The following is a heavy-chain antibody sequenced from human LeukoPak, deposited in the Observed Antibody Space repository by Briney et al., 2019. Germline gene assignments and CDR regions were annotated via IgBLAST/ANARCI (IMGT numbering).Heavy chain of an antibody. D-gene: IGHD3-22*01. CDR1: GGSMSSYY. CDR3: ARHRPPYYYDSSGYYDYFDY. Sequence: PSETLSLTCTVSGGSMSSYYWIWIRQPPGRGLEWIGHIYYSGSTYSNPSLKSRVTISVDTSKNQFSLKLSSVTAADTAVYYCARHRPPYYYDSSGYYDYFDYWGQGTLVTVSS. V-gene: IGHV4-59*08. J-gene: IGHJ4*02. CDR2: IYYSGST.